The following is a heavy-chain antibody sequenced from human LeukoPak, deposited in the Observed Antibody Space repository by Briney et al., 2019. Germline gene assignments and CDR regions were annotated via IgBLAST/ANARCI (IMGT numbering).Heavy chain of an antibody. D-gene: IGHD6-6*01. Sequence: GGSLRLSCAASGFTFSSYWMSWVRQAPGKGLEWVANIKQDGSEKYYVDSVKGRFTISRDNAKNSLYLQMNSLRVEDTAVYYCARARRIGLRYYFDYWGQGTLVTVSS. CDR2: IKQDGSEK. V-gene: IGHV3-7*01. CDR1: GFTFSSYW. CDR3: ARARRIGLRYYFDY. J-gene: IGHJ4*02.